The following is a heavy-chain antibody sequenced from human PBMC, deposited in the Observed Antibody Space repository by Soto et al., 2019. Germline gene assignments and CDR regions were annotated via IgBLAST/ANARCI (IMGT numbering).Heavy chain of an antibody. CDR2: VYYRGSI. CDR3: ARVTFTPNWFDS. CDR1: GDSISSPDYY. Sequence: PSETLSLTCTVSGDSISSPDYYWSWIRLAPGKGPELIGYVYYRGSIYYTPSFESRVSISVDTSKNQFSLRLTSVTAADSAMYFCARVTFTPNWFDSWGQGILVTVSS. V-gene: IGHV4-30-4*01. D-gene: IGHD3-3*02. J-gene: IGHJ5*01.